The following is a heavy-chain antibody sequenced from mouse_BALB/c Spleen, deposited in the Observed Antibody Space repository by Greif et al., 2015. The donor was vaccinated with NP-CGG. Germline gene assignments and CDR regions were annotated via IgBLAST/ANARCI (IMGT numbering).Heavy chain of an antibody. CDR3: ARSTMITEAMDY. D-gene: IGHD2-4*01. J-gene: IGHJ4*01. CDR1: GFTFSSFG. V-gene: IGHV5-17*02. CDR2: ISSGSSTI. Sequence: EVKLVESGGGLVQPGGSRKLSCAASGFTFSSFGMHWVRQAPEKGLEWVAYISSGSSTIYYADTVKGRFTISRDNPKXTLFLQMTSLRSEDTAMYYCARSTMITEAMDYWGQGTSVTVSS.